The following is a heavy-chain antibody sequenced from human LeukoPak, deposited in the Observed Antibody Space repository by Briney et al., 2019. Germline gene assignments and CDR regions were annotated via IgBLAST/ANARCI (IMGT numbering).Heavy chain of an antibody. V-gene: IGHV3-7*01. D-gene: IGHD2-2*01. Sequence: PGGSLRLSCAASGFTFSSYWMSWVRQAPGKGLEWVANIKQDGSEKYYVDSVKGRFTISRDSAKNSLYLQMNSPRAEDTAVYYCAREEYCSSTSCRRYYYYGMDVWGQGTTVTVSS. CDR1: GFTFSSYW. J-gene: IGHJ6*02. CDR3: AREEYCSSTSCRRYYYYGMDV. CDR2: IKQDGSEK.